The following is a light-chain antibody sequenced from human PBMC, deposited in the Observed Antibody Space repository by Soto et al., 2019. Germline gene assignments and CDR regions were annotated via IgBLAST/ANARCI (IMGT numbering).Light chain of an antibody. V-gene: IGLV8-61*01. CDR1: SGSVSTSSY. Sequence: QTVVTQEPSFSVSPGGTITLTCVLTSGSVSTSSYPSWYQQTPGQAPRTLIYSTNTRSSGVPDRFSGSILGNKAALTITGAQADDESDYYCALSLPRGVWEFGGGTKVTVL. CDR2: STN. CDR3: ALSLPRGVWE. J-gene: IGLJ3*02.